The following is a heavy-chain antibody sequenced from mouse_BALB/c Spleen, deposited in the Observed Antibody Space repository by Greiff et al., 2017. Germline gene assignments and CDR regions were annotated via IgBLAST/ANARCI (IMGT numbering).Heavy chain of an antibody. D-gene: IGHD1-2*01. V-gene: IGHV5-17*02. CDR2: ISSGSSTI. Sequence: EVQRVESGGGLVQPGGSRKLSCAASGFTFSSFGMHWVRQAPEKGLEWVAYISSGSSTIYYADTVKGRFTISRDNPKNTLFLQMTSLRSEDTSMYYCARVTTASYYYAMDYWGQGTSVTVSS. CDR3: ARVTTASYYYAMDY. J-gene: IGHJ4*01. CDR1: GFTFSSFG.